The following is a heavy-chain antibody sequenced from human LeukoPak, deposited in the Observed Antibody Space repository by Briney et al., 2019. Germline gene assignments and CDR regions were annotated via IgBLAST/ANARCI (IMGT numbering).Heavy chain of an antibody. CDR3: ARRAESPYYYYYYMDV. J-gene: IGHJ6*03. V-gene: IGHV1-8*01. Sequence: ASVKVSCKASGYTFTSYEIMWVRQATGQGLEGMGWMNANSGTTHYAQNFEGRVTMTRNTPTSTAYMELSRLRSEDTGVYYRARRAESPYYYYYYMDVWGKGTTVTVSS. CDR2: MNANSGTT. CDR1: GYTFTSYE.